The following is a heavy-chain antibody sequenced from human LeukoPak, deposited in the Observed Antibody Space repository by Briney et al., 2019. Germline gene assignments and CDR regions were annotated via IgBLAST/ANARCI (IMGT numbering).Heavy chain of an antibody. CDR3: ARDYSNYILDY. D-gene: IGHD4-11*01. CDR1: GGSISSYY. J-gene: IGHJ4*02. CDR2: VYYTGRT. V-gene: IGHV4-59*01. Sequence: PSETLSLTCTVSGGSISSYYWSWLRQPPGKGLEWIGYVYYTGRTNYNPSLKSRVTMSVDTSKNEFSLNLTSVTAADTAVYYCARDYSNYILDYWGQGALVTVSS.